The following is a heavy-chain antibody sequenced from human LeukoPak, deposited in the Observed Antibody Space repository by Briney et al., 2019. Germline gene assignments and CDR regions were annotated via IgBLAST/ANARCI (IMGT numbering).Heavy chain of an antibody. J-gene: IGHJ4*02. CDR1: GFTFSGCG. CDR2: IWYDGRDK. V-gene: IGHV3-30*02. Sequence: GGSLRLSCAASGFTFSGCGLHWVRQAPGKGLEWVAFIWYDGRDKYYADSVKGQFTISRDNSKNTLYLQMNSLRAEDTAVYYCAKDPYSYGSYFDYWGQGTLVTVSS. D-gene: IGHD5-18*01. CDR3: AKDPYSYGSYFDY.